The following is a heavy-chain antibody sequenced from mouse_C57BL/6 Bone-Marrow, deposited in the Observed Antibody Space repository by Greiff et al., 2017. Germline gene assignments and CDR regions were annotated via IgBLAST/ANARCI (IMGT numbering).Heavy chain of an antibody. J-gene: IGHJ2*01. D-gene: IGHD3-1*01. CDR1: GFNIKDDY. V-gene: IGHV14-4*01. CDR3: TTGDRGY. CDR2: IDPENGDT. Sequence: VQLQQSGAELVRPGASVKLSCTASGFNIKDDYMHWVKQRPEQGLEWIGWIDPENGDTEYASKFQGKATITADTSSNTAYLQLSSLTSEDTAVYYCTTGDRGYWGQGTTLTVSS.